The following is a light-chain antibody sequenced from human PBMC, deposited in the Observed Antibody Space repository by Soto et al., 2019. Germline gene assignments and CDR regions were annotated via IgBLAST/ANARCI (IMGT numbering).Light chain of an antibody. J-gene: IGKJ4*01. Sequence: PGERATLSCRASPSVSGSNLACYQQKPGQAPRLVIYGASSRATGIPDRFSGSGSGTDFTLTISSLQPEDFATYYCQQSYSTPLTFGGGTKVDIK. CDR2: GAS. CDR1: PSVSGSN. V-gene: IGKV3-20*01. CDR3: QQSYSTPLT.